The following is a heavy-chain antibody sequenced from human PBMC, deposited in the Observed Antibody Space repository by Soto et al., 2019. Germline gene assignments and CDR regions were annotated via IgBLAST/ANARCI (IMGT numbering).Heavy chain of an antibody. V-gene: IGHV5-10-1*01. CDR3: ARRDCSSTSCYSYGSYYYYYGMDV. Sequence: GESLKISCKGSGYSFTSYWISWVRQMPGKGLEWMGRIDPSDSYTNYSPSFQGHVTISADKSISTAYLQWSSLKASDTAMYHCARRDCSSTSCYSYGSYYYYYGMDVWGQGTTVTVSS. CDR1: GYSFTSYW. J-gene: IGHJ6*02. CDR2: IDPSDSYT. D-gene: IGHD2-2*01.